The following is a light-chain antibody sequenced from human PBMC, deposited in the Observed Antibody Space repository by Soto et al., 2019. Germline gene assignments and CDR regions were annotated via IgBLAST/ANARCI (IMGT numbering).Light chain of an antibody. CDR2: EVS. J-gene: IGLJ1*01. CDR1: SSDVGGYNF. V-gene: IGLV2-8*01. CDR3: SSYAGSDVFV. Sequence: QSALTQPASVFGSPGQSITISCTGTSSDVGGYNFVSWYQQHPGKAPKLMIYEVSKRPSGVPDRFSGSKSGNTASLTVSGLQADDEADYYCSSYAGSDVFVFGTGTKVTVL.